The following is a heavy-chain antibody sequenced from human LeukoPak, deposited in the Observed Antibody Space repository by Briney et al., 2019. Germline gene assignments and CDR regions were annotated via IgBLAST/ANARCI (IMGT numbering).Heavy chain of an antibody. V-gene: IGHV3-21*01. CDR1: GFSFSNYA. Sequence: GGSLRLSCAASGFSFSNYAMNWVRQAPGKGLEWVSSISSSSSYIYYADSVKGRFTISRDNAENSLFLQMNSLRAEDTAVYYCARELGVVGATCDYWGQGTLVTVSS. J-gene: IGHJ4*02. CDR3: ARELGVVGATCDY. D-gene: IGHD1-26*01. CDR2: ISSSSSYI.